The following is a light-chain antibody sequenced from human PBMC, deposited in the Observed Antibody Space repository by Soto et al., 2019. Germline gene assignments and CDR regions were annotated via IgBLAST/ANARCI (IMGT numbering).Light chain of an antibody. CDR1: QGLRTY. CDR2: VAS. J-gene: IGKJ2*01. Sequence: DIQRTQSPSSLSASVGDNVTVTCRASQGLRTYLNWFQQKPGKAPKRLISVASTLQSGVPSRFSGSGSGTEFTLTISSLQPEDSATYYCLQHNTYPYTFGQGTKLEIK. CDR3: LQHNTYPYT. V-gene: IGKV1-17*01.